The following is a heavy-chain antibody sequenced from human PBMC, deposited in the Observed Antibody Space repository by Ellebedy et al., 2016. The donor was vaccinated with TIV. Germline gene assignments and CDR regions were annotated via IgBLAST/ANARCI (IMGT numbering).Heavy chain of an antibody. CDR3: ARIHRFCSGGRCYVFDN. D-gene: IGHD2-15*01. V-gene: IGHV4-59*08. J-gene: IGHJ4*02. CDR1: GGSISGYY. Sequence: SETLSLTXTVSGGSISGYYWSWIRQPPGKGLEWIGYIHYSGSTDYNPSPKRRVTISVDTSKNRFSLQLSSVTAADTAVYYCARIHRFCSGGRCYVFDNWGQGTLVTVSS. CDR2: IHYSGST.